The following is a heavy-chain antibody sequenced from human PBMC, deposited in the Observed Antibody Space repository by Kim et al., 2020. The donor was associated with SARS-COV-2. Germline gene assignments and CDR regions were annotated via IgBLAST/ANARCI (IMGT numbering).Heavy chain of an antibody. D-gene: IGHD3-16*01. CDR3: ATRPDVLQRWFDP. V-gene: IGHV3-23*02. Sequence: EKGRFTISRDNSKNTLYLHMNSLKAGDSAVYYCATRPDVLQRWFDPWGQGILVTVSS. J-gene: IGHJ5*02.